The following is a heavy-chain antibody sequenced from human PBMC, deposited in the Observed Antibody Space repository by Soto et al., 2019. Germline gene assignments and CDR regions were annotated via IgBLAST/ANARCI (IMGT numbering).Heavy chain of an antibody. CDR1: GYTFTSYG. CDR2: ISAYNGNT. CDR3: AAMVRGYWVDY. V-gene: IGHV1-18*01. Sequence: QVQLVQSGAEVKKPGASVKVSCKASGYTFTSYGISWVRQAPGQGLEWMGWISAYNGNTNYAQKLQGRVTMTTDTSTSPDYMELRSLRSDDTAVYYCAAMVRGYWVDYWGQGTLVTVSS. J-gene: IGHJ4*02. D-gene: IGHD3-10*01.